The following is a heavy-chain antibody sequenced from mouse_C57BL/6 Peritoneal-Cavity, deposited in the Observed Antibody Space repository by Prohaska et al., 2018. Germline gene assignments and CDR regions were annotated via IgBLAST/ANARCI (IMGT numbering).Heavy chain of an antibody. CDR2: INSDGSAI. J-gene: IGHJ1*03. CDR3: MRYGNYWYFDV. V-gene: IGHV11-2*01. Sequence: EVQLLETGGGLVQPGGSRGLSCEGSGFTFSGFWMSWVRQTPGKTLEWIGEINSDGSAINYAPSIKDRFTIFRDNDKSTLYLQMSNVRSEDTATYFCMRYGNYWYFDVWGTGTTGTVSS. D-gene: IGHD2-1*01. CDR1: GFTFSGFW.